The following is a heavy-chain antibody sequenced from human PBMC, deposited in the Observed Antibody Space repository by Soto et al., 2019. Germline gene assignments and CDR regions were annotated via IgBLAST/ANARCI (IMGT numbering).Heavy chain of an antibody. J-gene: IGHJ3*02. CDR2: IYSGGST. Sequence: EVQLVESGGGLVQPGGSLRLSCAASGFTVSSNYMSWVRQAPGKGLEWVSVIYSGGSTYYADSVKGRFTISRDNSKNTLYLQMNSLRAEDTAVYYCARDRGYDFWSSYYTTRPGAFDIWGQGTMVTVSS. D-gene: IGHD3-3*01. CDR1: GFTVSSNY. V-gene: IGHV3-66*01. CDR3: ARDRGYDFWSSYYTTRPGAFDI.